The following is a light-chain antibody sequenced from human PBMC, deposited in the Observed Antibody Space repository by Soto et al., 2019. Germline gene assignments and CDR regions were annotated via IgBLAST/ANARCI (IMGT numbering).Light chain of an antibody. CDR2: VKSDGSH. CDR3: QTWGAGHVV. Sequence: QPVLTQSPSASASPGASVKLTCTLSSGHSSYAIAWHQQQPEKGPRYLVKVKSDGSHTKGDGIPDRFSGSSSGAERYLTISSLQSEDEADYYCQTWGAGHVVFGGGTKVTVL. V-gene: IGLV4-69*01. CDR1: SGHSSYA. J-gene: IGLJ2*01.